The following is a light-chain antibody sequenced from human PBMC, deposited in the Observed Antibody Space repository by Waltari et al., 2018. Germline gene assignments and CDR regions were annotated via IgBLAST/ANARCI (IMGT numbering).Light chain of an antibody. V-gene: IGKV3-15*01. CDR3: QQYNTWPFT. Sequence: ELVFTQSPATLSLSPGERATLSCRASQSVSSNLAWYQQKPGQAPKVLMYRASRMATGIPDRFSGSGSGTDFTLTISSLEPEDFVVYYCQQYNTWPFTFGPGTKLDIK. J-gene: IGKJ3*01. CDR2: RAS. CDR1: QSVSSN.